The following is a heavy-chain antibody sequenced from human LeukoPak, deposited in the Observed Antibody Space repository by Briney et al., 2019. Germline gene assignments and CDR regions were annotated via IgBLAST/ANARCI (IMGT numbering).Heavy chain of an antibody. V-gene: IGHV4-59*01. J-gene: IGHJ4*02. Sequence: PSETLSLTCAVYGGSFSGYYWSWIRQPPGKGLEWIGYIYYSGSTNYNPSLKSRVTISVDTSKNQFSLKLSSVTAADTAVYYCAREKGSGWFYYFDYWGQGTLVTVSS. CDR2: IYYSGST. CDR1: GGSFSGYY. D-gene: IGHD6-19*01. CDR3: AREKGSGWFYYFDY.